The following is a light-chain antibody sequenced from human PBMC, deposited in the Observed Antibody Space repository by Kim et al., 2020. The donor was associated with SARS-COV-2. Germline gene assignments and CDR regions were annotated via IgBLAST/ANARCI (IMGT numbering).Light chain of an antibody. CDR2: YDN. J-gene: IGLJ3*02. CDR1: NIGSRS. V-gene: IGLV3-21*04. Sequence: SYELTQPPSVSVAPGKTATITCRGNNIGSRSVHWYQQKPGQAPVLVIYYDNDRPSGIPERFSGSNSGNTATLTISRVEAGDEADYYCQVWDSNNDHGVFGGGTQLTVL. CDR3: QVWDSNNDHGV.